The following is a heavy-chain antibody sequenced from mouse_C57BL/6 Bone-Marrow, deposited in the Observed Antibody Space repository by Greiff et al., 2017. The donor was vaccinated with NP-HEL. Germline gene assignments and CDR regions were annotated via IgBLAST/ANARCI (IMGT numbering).Heavy chain of an antibody. Sequence: VQLQQSGPGLVQPSPSLSITCTVSGFSLTSYGVHWVRQSPGKGLEWLGVIWSGGSTDYNAAFISRLSISKDNSKSQVFFKMNSLQADDTAIYYCARTPRIYYYGSSYFYAMDYWGQGTSVTVSS. J-gene: IGHJ4*01. CDR2: IWSGGST. CDR1: GFSLTSYG. CDR3: ARTPRIYYYGSSYFYAMDY. D-gene: IGHD1-1*01. V-gene: IGHV2-2*01.